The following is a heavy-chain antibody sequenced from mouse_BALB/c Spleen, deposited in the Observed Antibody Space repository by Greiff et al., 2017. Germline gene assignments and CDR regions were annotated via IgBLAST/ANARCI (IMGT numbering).Heavy chain of an antibody. J-gene: IGHJ4*01. Sequence: EVQLQQSGPELVKPGASVKISCKASGYSFTGYFMNWVMQSHGKSLEWIGRINPYNGDTFYNQKFKGKATLTVDKSSSTAHMELRSLASEDSAVYYCGRGGVPYAMDYWGQGTSVTVSS. CDR3: GRGGVPYAMDY. CDR1: GYSFTGYF. D-gene: IGHD2-14*01. CDR2: INPYNGDT. V-gene: IGHV1-20*02.